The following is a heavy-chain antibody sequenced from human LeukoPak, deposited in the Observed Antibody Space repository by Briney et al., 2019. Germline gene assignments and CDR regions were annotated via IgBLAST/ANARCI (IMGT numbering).Heavy chain of an antibody. CDR1: GDSVSSNNAV. D-gene: IGHD6-19*01. CDR2: TYYRSQWHS. J-gene: IGHJ4*02. Sequence: SQTLSLTCAISGDSVSSNNAVWVWIRQSPSTGLEWLGRTYYRSQWHSDYAVSVRSRININSDTSKNQFSLQLSSVAPEDTAVYYCARFLGIGSQRYYFDSWGQGTLVTVSS. V-gene: IGHV6-1*01. CDR3: ARFLGIGSQRYYFDS.